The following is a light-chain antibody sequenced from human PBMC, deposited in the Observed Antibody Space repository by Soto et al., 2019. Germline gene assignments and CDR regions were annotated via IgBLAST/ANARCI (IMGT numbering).Light chain of an antibody. CDR2: VGTGGIVG. V-gene: IGLV9-49*01. Sequence: QSVLTQPPSASASLGASVTLTCTLSSGYSNYKVDWYQQRPGKGPRFVMRVGTGGIVGSKGDGIPDRFSVLGSGLNRYLTIKNIQEEDESDYHCGADHGSGSYLFGGGTKLTVL. J-gene: IGLJ2*01. CDR3: GADHGSGSYL. CDR1: SGYSNYK.